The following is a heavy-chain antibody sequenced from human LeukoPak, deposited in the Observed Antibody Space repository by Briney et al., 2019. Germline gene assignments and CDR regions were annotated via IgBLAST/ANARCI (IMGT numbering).Heavy chain of an antibody. J-gene: IGHJ4*02. Sequence: ASVKVSCKASGGTFSSYAISWVRQAPGQGLEWMGRIIPILGIANYAQKFQGRVTITADKSTSTAYMELSSLRSEDTAVYYCARDGTIFGVVIPSNYFDYWGQGTLVTVSS. CDR3: ARDGTIFGVVIPSNYFDY. CDR1: GGTFSSYA. CDR2: IIPILGIA. D-gene: IGHD3-3*01. V-gene: IGHV1-69*04.